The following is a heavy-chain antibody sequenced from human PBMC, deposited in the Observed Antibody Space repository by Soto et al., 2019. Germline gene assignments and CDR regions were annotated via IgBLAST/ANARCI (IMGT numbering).Heavy chain of an antibody. CDR2: ISSRSSYI. V-gene: IGHV3-21*01. CDR1: GFTFSSYG. Sequence: GGFLRLSCVGSGFTFSSYGLHWVRQAPGKWLEWVSSISSRSSYIYYADSVKGRFTISRDNAKRSLFLQMNTLRAEDTAMYYCASGWQLKEYYAMDVWGQGTTVTVSS. CDR3: ASGWQLKEYYAMDV. J-gene: IGHJ6*02. D-gene: IGHD1-1*01.